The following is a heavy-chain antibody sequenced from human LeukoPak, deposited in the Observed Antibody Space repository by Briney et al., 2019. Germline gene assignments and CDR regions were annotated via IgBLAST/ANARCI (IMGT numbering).Heavy chain of an antibody. Sequence: GGSLRLSCAASGFTFSSYGMHWVRQAPGKGLEWVAVISYVGSNKYYADSVKGRFTISRDNSKNTLYLQMNSLRAEDTAVYYCAKEWGWLQFSYFDYWGQGTLVTVSS. D-gene: IGHD5-12*01. CDR2: ISYVGSNK. V-gene: IGHV3-30*18. CDR3: AKEWGWLQFSYFDY. CDR1: GFTFSSYG. J-gene: IGHJ4*02.